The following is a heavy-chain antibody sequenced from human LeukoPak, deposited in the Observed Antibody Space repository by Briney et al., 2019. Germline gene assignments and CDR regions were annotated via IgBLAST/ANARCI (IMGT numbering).Heavy chain of an antibody. J-gene: IGHJ3*02. CDR1: GFTFSSYS. CDR3: ARDHHRRLYDSQARDTFDI. D-gene: IGHD3-22*01. CDR2: ISSSSSYI. Sequence: PGGSLRLSCAASGFTFSSYSMNWVRQAPGKGLEWVSSISSSSSYIYYADPVKGRFTISRDNAENSLYLQMNSLRAEDTAVYYCARDHHRRLYDSQARDTFDIWGQGTMVTVSS. V-gene: IGHV3-21*01.